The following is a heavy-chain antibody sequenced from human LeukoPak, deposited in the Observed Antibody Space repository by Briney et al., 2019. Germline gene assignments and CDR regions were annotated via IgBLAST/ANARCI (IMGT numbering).Heavy chain of an antibody. CDR1: GDSVSSTGYY. V-gene: IGHV4-30-4*08. CDR2: IYYSGST. CDR3: AGYSYVDLTIDY. D-gene: IGHD5-18*01. J-gene: IGHJ4*02. Sequence: SETLSLTCTVSGDSVSSTGYYWGWIRQPPGKGLEWIGYIYYSGSTYYNPSLKSRVTISVDTSKNQFSLKLSSVTAADTAVYYCAGYSYVDLTIDYWGQGTLVTVSS.